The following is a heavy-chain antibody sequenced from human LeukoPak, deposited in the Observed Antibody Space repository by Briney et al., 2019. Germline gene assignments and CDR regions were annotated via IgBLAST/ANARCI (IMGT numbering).Heavy chain of an antibody. Sequence: PGGSLRLSCAASGFTFSSYWMSWVRQAPGKGLEWVANIKQDGSEKYYVDSVKGRFTISRDNAKNSLYLQMNSLRAEDTAVYYCARVGGYKRHDAFDIWGQGTMVTVSS. CDR2: IKQDGSEK. V-gene: IGHV3-7*01. CDR3: ARVGGYKRHDAFDI. CDR1: GFTFSSYW. D-gene: IGHD5-18*01. J-gene: IGHJ3*02.